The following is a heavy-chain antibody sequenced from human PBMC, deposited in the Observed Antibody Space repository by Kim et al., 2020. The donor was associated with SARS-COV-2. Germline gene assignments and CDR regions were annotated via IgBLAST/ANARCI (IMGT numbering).Heavy chain of an antibody. J-gene: IGHJ6*03. Sequence: YNPSLKSRVTISVDTAKTQFSLKLSSVTAADTAVYYCAGTFNYYYYYMDVWGKGTTVTVSS. CDR3: AGTFNYYYYYMDV. V-gene: IGHV4-4*09.